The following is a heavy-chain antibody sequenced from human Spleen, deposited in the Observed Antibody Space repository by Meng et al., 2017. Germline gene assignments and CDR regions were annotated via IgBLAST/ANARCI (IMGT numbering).Heavy chain of an antibody. CDR3: ARRREFDY. V-gene: IGHV3-74*01. Sequence: EVQLVEFGGGLVQPGGCLRLSCAASGYAFSSYSMHWVRQAPGMGLVWVSRINSYGSRTIYADSVKGRFTISRDNAKNILYLQMNSLRDEDTAVYYCARRREFDYWGQGTLVTVSS. CDR2: INSYGSRT. CDR1: GYAFSSYS. J-gene: IGHJ4*02.